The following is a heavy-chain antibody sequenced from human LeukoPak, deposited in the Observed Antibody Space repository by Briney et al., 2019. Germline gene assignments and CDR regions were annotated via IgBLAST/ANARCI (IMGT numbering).Heavy chain of an antibody. D-gene: IGHD2-21*02. CDR2: IYYSGST. J-gene: IGHJ4*02. V-gene: IGHV4-61*01. Sequence: SGTLSLTCSVSGGSVSSSSYYWGWIRQPPGKGLEWIGYIYYSGSTNYNPSLKGRATISVDTSKNQFSLKLSSVTAADTAVYYCARDSVTAKYFDYWGQGTLVTVSS. CDR3: ARDSVTAKYFDY. CDR1: GGSVSSSSYY.